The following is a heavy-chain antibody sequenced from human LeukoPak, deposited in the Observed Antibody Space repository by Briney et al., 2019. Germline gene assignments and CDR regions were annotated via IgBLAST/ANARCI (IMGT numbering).Heavy chain of an antibody. D-gene: IGHD4-17*01. CDR1: GFTFSSYA. J-gene: IGHJ6*02. CDR3: AREYYGDYGMDV. CDR2: IGSGSGGTT. V-gene: IGHV3-23*01. Sequence: PGGSLRLSCAASGFTFSSYAMRWVRQAPGKGLEWVSAIGSGSGGTTIYADSVKGRFTISRDNAKNTLFLQMNSLRAEDTAVYYCAREYYGDYGMDVWGQGTTVTVSS.